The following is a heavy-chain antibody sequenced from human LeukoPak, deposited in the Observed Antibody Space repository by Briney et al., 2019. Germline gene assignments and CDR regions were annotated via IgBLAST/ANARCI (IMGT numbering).Heavy chain of an antibody. D-gene: IGHD3-10*02. CDR2: ISSSGSTI. CDR1: GFTFSSYE. CDR3: AELGITMIGGV. Sequence: PGGSLRLSCVGSGFTFSSYEMNWVRQAPGKGLEWVSYISSSGSTIYYADSVKGRFTISRDNAKNSLYLQMNSLRAEDTAVYYCAELGITMIGGVWGKGTTVTISS. J-gene: IGHJ6*04. V-gene: IGHV3-48*03.